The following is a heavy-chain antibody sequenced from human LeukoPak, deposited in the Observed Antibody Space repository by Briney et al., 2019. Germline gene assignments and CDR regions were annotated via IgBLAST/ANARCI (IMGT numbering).Heavy chain of an antibody. D-gene: IGHD5-18*01. J-gene: IGHJ6*02. CDR3: ARARGSMVNYYYYYGMDV. Sequence: GGSLRLSCAASGFTFSSYSMNWVRQAPGKGLEWVSSISSSSYIYYADSVKGRFTISRDNAKNSLYLQMNSLRAEDTAVYYCARARGSMVNYYYYYGMDVWGQGTTVTVSS. CDR1: GFTFSSYS. V-gene: IGHV3-21*01. CDR2: ISSSSYI.